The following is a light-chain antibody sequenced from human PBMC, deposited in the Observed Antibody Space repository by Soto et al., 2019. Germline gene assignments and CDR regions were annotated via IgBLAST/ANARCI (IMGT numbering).Light chain of an antibody. J-gene: IGKJ4*01. V-gene: IGKV3-11*01. CDR3: QQRINWPT. CDR1: QSVSSY. Sequence: EIVVTQSPATMSLSPGERATLSCRASQSVSSYLAWNQQKPGQAPRLLIYDASNRATGIPARFSGSGSGTDFTLTISSLELEDFAVYYCQQRINWPTFGGGTKVEIK. CDR2: DAS.